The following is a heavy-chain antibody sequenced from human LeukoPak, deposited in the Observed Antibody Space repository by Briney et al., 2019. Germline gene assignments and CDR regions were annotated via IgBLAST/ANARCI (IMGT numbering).Heavy chain of an antibody. Sequence: SGGSLRLSCAASGFTFSSYSMNWVRQAPGKGLEWVSYISSSSSSIYYADSVKGRFTISRDNAKNSLYLQMNSLRAEDTAVYYCASSGPLYAPDAFDIWGQGTMVTVSS. J-gene: IGHJ3*02. V-gene: IGHV3-48*01. CDR3: ASSGPLYAPDAFDI. CDR1: GFTFSSYS. D-gene: IGHD2-2*01. CDR2: ISSSSSSI.